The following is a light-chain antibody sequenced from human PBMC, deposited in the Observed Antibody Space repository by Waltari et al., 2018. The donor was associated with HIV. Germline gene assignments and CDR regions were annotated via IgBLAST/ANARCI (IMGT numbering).Light chain of an antibody. CDR3: IQALKHPRT. J-gene: IGKJ1*01. CDR2: LGS. V-gene: IGKV2-28*01. Sequence: DLVMTQSPLSLPVTPGAPASISCRSSQSLLDSNGYNYLDWYLQKPGQSPQLLIYLGSNRASGVPDRFSGSGSGTDFTLKISRVEAEDVGVYYCIQALKHPRTFGQGTKVEIK. CDR1: QSLLDSNGYNY.